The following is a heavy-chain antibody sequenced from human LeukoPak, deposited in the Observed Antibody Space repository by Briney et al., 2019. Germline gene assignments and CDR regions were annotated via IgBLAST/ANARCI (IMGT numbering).Heavy chain of an antibody. V-gene: IGHV3-23*01. Sequence: PGGSLRLSCAASGFTFSSYSMNWVRQAPGKGLEWVSAISGSGGSTYYAGSVKGRFTISRDNSKNTLYLQMNSLRAEDTAVYYCAKDRTRYSSSWYPGWGQGTLVTVSS. CDR3: AKDRTRYSSSWYPG. D-gene: IGHD6-13*01. J-gene: IGHJ4*02. CDR1: GFTFSSYS. CDR2: ISGSGGST.